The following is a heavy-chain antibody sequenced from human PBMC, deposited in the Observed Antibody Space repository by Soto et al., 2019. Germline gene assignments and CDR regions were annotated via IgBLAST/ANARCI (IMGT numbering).Heavy chain of an antibody. D-gene: IGHD3-10*01. J-gene: IGHJ6*02. CDR1: GGSISSYY. V-gene: IGHV4-59*01. CDR2: IYYSGRT. CDR3: ARGEYGNHYSYGMDV. Sequence: PSETLSLTCTVSGGSISSYYCSWIRQPPWKGLEWIGYIYYSGRTNYNPSLKSRVTISVDTSKNQFSLKLSSVTAADTAVYYCARGEYGNHYSYGMDVCGQGTTVTVSS.